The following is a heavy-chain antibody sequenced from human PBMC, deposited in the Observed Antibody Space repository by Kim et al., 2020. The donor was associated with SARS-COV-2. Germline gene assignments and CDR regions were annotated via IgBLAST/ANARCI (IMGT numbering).Heavy chain of an antibody. D-gene: IGHD6-13*01. V-gene: IGHV4-4*09. J-gene: IGHJ5*02. Sequence: NYTPPLKSRVTISVDTSKNQFSLKLSSVTAADTAVYYCARYSSTWNRFDPWGQGTLVTVSS. CDR3: ARYSSTWNRFDP.